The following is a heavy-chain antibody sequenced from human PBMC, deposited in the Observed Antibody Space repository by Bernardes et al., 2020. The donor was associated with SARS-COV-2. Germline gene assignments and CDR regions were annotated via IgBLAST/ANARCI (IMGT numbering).Heavy chain of an antibody. V-gene: IGHV3-15*05. J-gene: IGHJ4*01. Sequence: AGSLILSCAGSGFTVADTTMIWVRQGPGKGLEWVGRLKRKADGGTADYAAPVEGRFTISRDESRNTFSLEMNSLTIEDTATYYCAALDRWGQGTLVTVSS. CDR1: GFTVADTT. CDR2: LKRKADGGTA. CDR3: AALDR. D-gene: IGHD3-3*02.